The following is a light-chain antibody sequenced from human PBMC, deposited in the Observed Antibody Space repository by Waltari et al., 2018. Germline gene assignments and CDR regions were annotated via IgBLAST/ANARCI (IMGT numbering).Light chain of an antibody. CDR1: QSVSSRY. J-gene: IGKJ1*01. Sequence: EIVLTQSPGTLSLSPGEGATLSCRASQSVSSRYLVWYQQKPGQAPRLLIYGASTRAPGSPDRFSGSGSGTDFTLTISRLETEDFSVYYCQQYGSSRGTFGQGTKVENK. CDR2: GAS. CDR3: QQYGSSRGT. V-gene: IGKV3-20*01.